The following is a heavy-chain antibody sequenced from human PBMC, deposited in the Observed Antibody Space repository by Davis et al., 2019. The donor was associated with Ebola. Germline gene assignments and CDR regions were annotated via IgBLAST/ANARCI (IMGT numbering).Heavy chain of an antibody. V-gene: IGHV4-30-4*01. D-gene: IGHD4-17*01. CDR1: GGSITSISYF. CDR2: IYANGYA. CDR3: AEGWPSSVTTDYYAMDV. J-gene: IGHJ6*04. Sequence: MPSETLSLTCTVSGGSITSISYFWGRVRQPRGKGLEWIGYIYANGYAYYTLSLRCRLSISLDASKNQFSLKVSSVTAADTAVYYCAEGWPSSVTTDYYAMDVWGKGTTVTVSS.